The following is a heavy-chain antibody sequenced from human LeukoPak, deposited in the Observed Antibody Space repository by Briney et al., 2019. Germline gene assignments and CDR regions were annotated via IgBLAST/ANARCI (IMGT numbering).Heavy chain of an antibody. V-gene: IGHV4-61*02. Sequence: SQTLSLTCTVSGGSISSGSYYWSWIRQPAGKGLEWIGRIYTSGSTNYNPSLKSRVTISVGTSKNQFSLKLSSVTAADTAVYYCAREYSYSNYYFDYWGQGTLVTVSS. CDR1: GGSISSGSYY. CDR2: IYTSGST. CDR3: AREYSYSNYYFDY. D-gene: IGHD4-11*01. J-gene: IGHJ4*02.